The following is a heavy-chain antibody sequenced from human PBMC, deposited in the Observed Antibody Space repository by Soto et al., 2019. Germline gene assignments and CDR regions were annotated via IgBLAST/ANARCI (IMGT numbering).Heavy chain of an antibody. CDR2: ISAYNGDT. Sequence: QLVQSGGEVKKPGASVKVSWKASGYTLNRDSFSWVRQAPGQGLGWMGWISAYNGDTNYAQNFQGRVTMTTDTSTSTAYMELRSLRSDDTAAYYCARDPSNSSGRHLYFDYWGQGTRVTVSS. CDR3: ARDPSNSSGRHLYFDY. V-gene: IGHV1-18*01. CDR1: GYTLNRDS. J-gene: IGHJ4*02. D-gene: IGHD6-19*01.